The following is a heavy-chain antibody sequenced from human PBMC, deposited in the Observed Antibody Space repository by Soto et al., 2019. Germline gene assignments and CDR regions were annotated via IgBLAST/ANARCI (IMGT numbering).Heavy chain of an antibody. V-gene: IGHV3-23*01. CDR1: GFTFTYYA. CDR2: IGYSGGDT. CDR3: AKDQSRNYHDRAPNDY. D-gene: IGHD3-22*01. Sequence: GGSLRLSCGASGFTFTYYAMTWVRQAPGKGLEWVSAIGYSGGDTYYADSVKGRFTISRDNSKNTLFLQMNSLRAEDSAVYYCAKDQSRNYHDRAPNDYWAQGTLVTVSS. J-gene: IGHJ4*02.